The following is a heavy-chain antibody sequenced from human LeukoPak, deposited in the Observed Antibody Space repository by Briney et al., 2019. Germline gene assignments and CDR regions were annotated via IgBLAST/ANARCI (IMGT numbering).Heavy chain of an antibody. D-gene: IGHD3-10*01. CDR1: GFTFSSYG. J-gene: IGHJ6*02. Sequence: GGSLRLSCAASGFTFSSYGMHWVRQAPGKGLEWVAVIWYDGSNKYYADSVKGRFTISRDSSKNTLYLQVNSLRAEDTAVYYCAKGRGSYYYYAMDVWGQGTTVTVSS. CDR2: IWYDGSNK. V-gene: IGHV3-30*02. CDR3: AKGRGSYYYYAMDV.